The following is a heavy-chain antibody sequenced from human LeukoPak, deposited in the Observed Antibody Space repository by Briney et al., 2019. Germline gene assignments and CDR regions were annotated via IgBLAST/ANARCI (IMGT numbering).Heavy chain of an antibody. Sequence: ASVRVSSKASGYTFTGYYMHWVRQAPGQGLEWMGWINPNSGGTNYAQKFQGRVTITRDTSISTAYMELSRLRSDDTAVYYCARENVAVAGTASGDLDYWGQGTLVTVSS. D-gene: IGHD6-19*01. CDR1: GYTFTGYY. CDR2: INPNSGGT. CDR3: ARENVAVAGTASGDLDY. V-gene: IGHV1-2*02. J-gene: IGHJ4*02.